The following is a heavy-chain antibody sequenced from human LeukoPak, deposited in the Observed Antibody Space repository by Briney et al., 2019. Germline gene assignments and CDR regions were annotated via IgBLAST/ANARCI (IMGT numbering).Heavy chain of an antibody. Sequence: ASVKVSCKASGYTFPSYGIGWVRQAPGQGLEWMGWISAYNGNTNCAQKLQGRVTMTTDTSTTTAYMELRSLRSDDTAVYYCARKGQQDAFDIWGQGTMVTVSS. CDR3: ARKGQQDAFDI. V-gene: IGHV1-18*01. CDR1: GYTFPSYG. J-gene: IGHJ3*02. CDR2: ISAYNGNT. D-gene: IGHD6-13*01.